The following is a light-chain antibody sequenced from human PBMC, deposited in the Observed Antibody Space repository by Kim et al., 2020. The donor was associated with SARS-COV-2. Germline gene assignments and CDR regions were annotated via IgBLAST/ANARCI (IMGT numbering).Light chain of an antibody. V-gene: IGLV1-40*01. CDR3: QSYDTSRATV. J-gene: IGLJ2*01. CDR1: GFD. Sequence: GFDVHWYQHLPGTAPKLLIYETNNRPSGVPDRFSASRSGTSASLAITGLQTGDEADYYCQSYDTSRATVFGGGTKVTVL. CDR2: ETN.